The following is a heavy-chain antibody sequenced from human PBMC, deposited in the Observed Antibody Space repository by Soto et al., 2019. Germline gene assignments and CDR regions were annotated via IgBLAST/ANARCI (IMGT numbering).Heavy chain of an antibody. CDR1: GGSISSFTYY. D-gene: IGHD3-10*01. CDR2: VYYNENT. J-gene: IGHJ5*02. V-gene: IGHV4-39*01. Sequence: QLQLQESGPGLVKPSETLSLTCSVSGGSISSFTYYWGWIRQPPGKGLEWIGTVYYNENTYYNPSLKSRVTITVDTAKNQFSLNLRSVTAADTAMYFCARRERYYGSPCWFDPWGPGTLVTVSS. CDR3: ARRERYYGSPCWFDP.